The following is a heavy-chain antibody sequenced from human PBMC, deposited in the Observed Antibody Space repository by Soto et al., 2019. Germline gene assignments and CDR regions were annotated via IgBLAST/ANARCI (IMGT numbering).Heavy chain of an antibody. D-gene: IGHD6-13*01. J-gene: IGHJ6*02. CDR3: ASTGYSSSWWYYYYGMDV. CDR2: INHSGST. V-gene: IGHV4-34*01. CDR1: GGSFSGYY. Sequence: PSETLSLTXAVYGGSFSGYYWSWIRQPPGKGLEWIGEINHSGSTNYNPSLKSRVTISVDTSKNQFSLKLSSVTAADTAVYYCASTGYSSSWWYYYYGMDVWGQGTTVTVSS.